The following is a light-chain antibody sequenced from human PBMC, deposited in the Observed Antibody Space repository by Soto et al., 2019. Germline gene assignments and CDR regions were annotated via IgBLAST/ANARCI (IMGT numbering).Light chain of an antibody. J-gene: IGLJ1*01. Sequence: QSVLTQPASVSGSPGQSITISCTGTHSDIGNYNYVSWYQHLPGKAPKLMIYDVGSRPSGVSSRFSGSKSGNTASLAISGLQAEXXXXXXXNXYREDHPRFYVFGTGTKSPS. CDR1: HSDIGNYNY. V-gene: IGLV2-14*03. CDR2: DVG. CDR3: NXYREDHPRFYV.